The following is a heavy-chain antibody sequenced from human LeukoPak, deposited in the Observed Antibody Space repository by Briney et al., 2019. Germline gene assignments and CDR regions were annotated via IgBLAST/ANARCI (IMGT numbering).Heavy chain of an antibody. V-gene: IGHV1-46*01. D-gene: IGHD1-26*01. CDR3: AREPRIPYSPKAFDI. Sequence: ASVKVSCKASGYTFTSYYMHWVRQAPGQGLEWMGIINPSGGSTSYAQKFQGRVTITADKSTSTAYMELSSLRSEDTAVYYCAREPRIPYSPKAFDIWGQGTMVTVSS. J-gene: IGHJ3*02. CDR2: INPSGGST. CDR1: GYTFTSYY.